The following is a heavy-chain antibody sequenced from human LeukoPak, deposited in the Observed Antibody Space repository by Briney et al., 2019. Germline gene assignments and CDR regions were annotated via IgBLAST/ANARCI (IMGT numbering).Heavy chain of an antibody. J-gene: IGHJ5*02. D-gene: IGHD3-10*01. V-gene: IGHV1-8*01. CDR1: GYTFTSYD. Sequence: ASVKVSCKASGYTFTSYDINWVRQATGQGREWMGWMNSNSGNTGYAQKFQGRVTMTRNTSISTAYMELSSLRSEDTAVYYCARGPEIYYYGSGSYLGGYNWFDPWGQGTLVTVSS. CDR2: MNSNSGNT. CDR3: ARGPEIYYYGSGSYLGGYNWFDP.